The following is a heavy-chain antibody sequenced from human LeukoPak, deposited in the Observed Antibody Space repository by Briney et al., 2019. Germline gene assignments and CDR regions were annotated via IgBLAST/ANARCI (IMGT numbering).Heavy chain of an antibody. CDR2: IYYSERT. D-gene: IGHD6-19*01. V-gene: IGHV4-59*08. CDR1: GGSINSHY. Sequence: MPSETLSLTCTVSGGSINSHYWSWIRQPPGKGLQWIGNIYYSERTNYNPSLRSRVTISVDTSKNQLSLKLTSVLAADTAMYYCVRRDNTGWNYFDHWGQGILVTVSS. CDR3: VRRDNTGWNYFDH. J-gene: IGHJ4*02.